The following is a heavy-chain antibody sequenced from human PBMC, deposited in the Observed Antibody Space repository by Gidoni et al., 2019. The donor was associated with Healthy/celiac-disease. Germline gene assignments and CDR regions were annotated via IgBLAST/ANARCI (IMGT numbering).Heavy chain of an antibody. J-gene: IGHJ3*02. CDR3: ARDVGGTGGGAFDI. CDR2: IYYSGRT. D-gene: IGHD7-27*01. CDR1: GGSISSYY. V-gene: IGHV4-59*01. Sequence: QVQLQESGPGLVKPSETLSLTCTVSGGSISSYYWSWIRQPPGKGLEWIGYIYYSGRTNYNPSLKSRVTISVATSKNRFSRKLRYVTGGDAAVYYWARDVGGTGGGAFDIWGQGTMVTVSS.